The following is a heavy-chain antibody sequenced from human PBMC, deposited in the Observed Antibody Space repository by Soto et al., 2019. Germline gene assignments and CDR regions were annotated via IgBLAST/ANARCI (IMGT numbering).Heavy chain of an antibody. J-gene: IGHJ6*02. CDR2: ISSSSSTI. D-gene: IGHD6-19*01. Sequence: LRLSCAASGFTFSSYSMNWVRQAPGKGLEWVPYISSSSSTIYYADSVKGRFTISRDNAKNSLYLQMNSLRDEDTAVCYCARDLRGVAAFLYYGMDVWGQGTTVTVSS. CDR1: GFTFSSYS. CDR3: ARDLRGVAAFLYYGMDV. V-gene: IGHV3-48*02.